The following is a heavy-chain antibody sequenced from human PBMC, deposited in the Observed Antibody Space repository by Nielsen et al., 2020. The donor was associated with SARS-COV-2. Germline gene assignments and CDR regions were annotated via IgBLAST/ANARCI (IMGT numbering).Heavy chain of an antibody. Sequence: SETLSLTCTVSGGSLRSRNYYWGWIRQPPGKGLAWIGTIYYSGSVSYNPSIRSRVTISVDTSKKHFSLKLTSVTAADTAVYFCARGDIAVVPAAMFRGDDAFDIWGQGTMVRVSS. CDR3: ARGDIAVVPAAMFRGDDAFDI. CDR1: GGSLRSRNYY. J-gene: IGHJ3*02. V-gene: IGHV4-39*02. CDR2: IYYSGSV. D-gene: IGHD2-2*01.